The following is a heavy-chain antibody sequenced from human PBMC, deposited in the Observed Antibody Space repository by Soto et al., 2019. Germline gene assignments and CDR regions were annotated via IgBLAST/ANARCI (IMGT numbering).Heavy chain of an antibody. J-gene: IGHJ4*02. CDR3: ARDRAPYYGSGSCFDY. CDR2: IYYSGST. V-gene: IGHV4-31*03. CDR1: GGSISSGGYY. D-gene: IGHD3-10*01. Sequence: PSETLSLTCTVSGGSISSGGYYWSWIRQHPGKGLEWIGYIYYSGSTYYNPSLKSRVTISVDTSKNQFSLKLSSVTAADTAVYYCARDRAPYYGSGSCFDYWGQGTLVTVSS.